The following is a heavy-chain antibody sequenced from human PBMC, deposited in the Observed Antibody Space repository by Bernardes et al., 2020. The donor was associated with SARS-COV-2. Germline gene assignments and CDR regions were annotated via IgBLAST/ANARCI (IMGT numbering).Heavy chain of an antibody. V-gene: IGHV4-59*01. D-gene: IGHD3-22*01. J-gene: IGHJ1*01. CDR1: GGSISSYY. Sequence: SETLSLTCTVSGGSISSYYWSWIRQPPGKGLEWIGYIYYSGSTNYNPSLKSRVTISVDTSKNQFSLKLSSVTAADTAVYYCARSFESYYYDSSGYLGAEYFQHWGQGTLVTVSS. CDR3: ARSFESYYYDSSGYLGAEYFQH. CDR2: IYYSGST.